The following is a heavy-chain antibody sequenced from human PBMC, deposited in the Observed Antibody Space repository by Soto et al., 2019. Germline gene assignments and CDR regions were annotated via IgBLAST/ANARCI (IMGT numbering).Heavy chain of an antibody. CDR1: NYTFTNYG. D-gene: IGHD3-22*01. V-gene: IGHV1-18*01. Sequence: QVQLVQSGAEVKKPGASVKVSCKASNYTFTNYGISWVRQAPGQGLEWMGWISAYNDNTNYAQKLQGRVTMTTDTSTSTAYMELRSLRSDDTAVYYCAREGLDYYESSGYYYGPFFDYWGQGTLVTVSS. CDR3: AREGLDYYESSGYYYGPFFDY. CDR2: ISAYNDNT. J-gene: IGHJ4*02.